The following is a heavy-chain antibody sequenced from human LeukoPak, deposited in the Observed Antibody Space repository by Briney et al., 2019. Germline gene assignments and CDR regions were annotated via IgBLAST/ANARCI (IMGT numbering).Heavy chain of an antibody. CDR1: GGAFSGHY. D-gene: IGHD1-26*01. CDR3: ARDLTGANDY. V-gene: IGHV3-23*01. J-gene: IGHJ4*02. Sequence: ETLSLTCAVYGGAFSGHYWSWVRQAPGKGLEWVSTISGSGGSTYYADSVKGRFTISRDNSKNTLDLQMNSLRAEDTALYYCARDLTGANDYWGQGTLVTVSS. CDR2: ISGSGGST.